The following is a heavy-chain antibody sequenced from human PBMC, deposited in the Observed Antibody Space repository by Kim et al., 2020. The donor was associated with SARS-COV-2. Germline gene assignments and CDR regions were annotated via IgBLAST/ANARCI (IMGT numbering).Heavy chain of an antibody. Sequence: SETLSLTCAVYGGSFSGYYWSWIRQPPGKGLEWIGEINHSGSTNYNPSLKSRVTISVDTSKNQFSLKLSSVTAADTAVYYCARDLGWFDPWGQGTLVTVSS. J-gene: IGHJ5*02. CDR1: GGSFSGYY. CDR3: ARDLGWFDP. V-gene: IGHV4-34*01. CDR2: INHSGST.